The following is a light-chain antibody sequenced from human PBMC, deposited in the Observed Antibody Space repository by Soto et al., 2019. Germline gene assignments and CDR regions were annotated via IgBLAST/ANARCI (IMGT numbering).Light chain of an antibody. J-gene: IGLJ1*01. V-gene: IGLV1-36*01. Sequence: QSVLTQPPSVSEAPRRRVTISCSGSSSNIGNNAVNWYQQLPGKAPKLLIYYDDLLPSGVSDRFSGSKSGTSASLAISGLQYEDEADYYCAAWDDRLNGPVFGTGTKVTVL. CDR2: YDD. CDR3: AAWDDRLNGPV. CDR1: SSNIGNNA.